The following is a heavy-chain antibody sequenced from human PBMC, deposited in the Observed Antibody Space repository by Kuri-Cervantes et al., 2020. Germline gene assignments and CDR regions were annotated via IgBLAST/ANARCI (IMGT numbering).Heavy chain of an antibody. D-gene: IGHD6-19*01. V-gene: IGHV3-21*01. J-gene: IGHJ3*02. Sequence: ETLSLTCAASGFTFSSYSMNWVRQAPGKGLEWVSSISSSSSYIYYADSVKGRFTISRGNAKNSLYLQMNSLRAEDTAVYYCARRNSSPDAFDIWGQGTMVTVSS. CDR3: ARRNSSPDAFDI. CDR2: ISSSSSYI. CDR1: GFTFSSYS.